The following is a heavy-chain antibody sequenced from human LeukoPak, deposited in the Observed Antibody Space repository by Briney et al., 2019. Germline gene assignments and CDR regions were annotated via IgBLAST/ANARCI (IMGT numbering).Heavy chain of an antibody. D-gene: IGHD3-16*02. Sequence: QPGGSLRLSCAASGFTFSSYSMNWVRQAPGKWLEWVSYISSSSSTIYYADSVKGRFTISRDNAKNSLYLQMNSLRDEDTAVYYCARDFFAFGGVIALLDYWGQGTLVTVSS. CDR1: GFTFSSYS. J-gene: IGHJ4*02. CDR3: ARDFFAFGGVIALLDY. V-gene: IGHV3-48*02. CDR2: ISSSSSTI.